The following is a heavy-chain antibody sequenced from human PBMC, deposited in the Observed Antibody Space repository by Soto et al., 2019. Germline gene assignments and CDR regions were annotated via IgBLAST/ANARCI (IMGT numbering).Heavy chain of an antibody. CDR1: GYTFTSYG. V-gene: IGHV1-18*03. CDR3: ARGRYGDY. J-gene: IGHJ4*02. D-gene: IGHD1-1*01. Sequence: QVHLVQSGAEVKKPGASVKVSCKGSGYTFTSYGITWVRQAPGQGLEWMGWISAHNGNTNYAQKLQGSVTVTRDTSTITAYMELRSVTSVDMGVYYCARGRYGDYWGQGALVTVSS. CDR2: ISAHNGNT.